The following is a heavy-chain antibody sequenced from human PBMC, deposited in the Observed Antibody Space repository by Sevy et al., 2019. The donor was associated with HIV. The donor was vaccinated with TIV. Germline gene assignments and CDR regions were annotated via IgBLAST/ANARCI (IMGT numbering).Heavy chain of an antibody. D-gene: IGHD2-8*01. Sequence: GGSLRLSCAASDFTFDDYARHWVRHTPRKGLEWVSSVSWNSAYIKYADSVKGRFTISRDNAKKSLYLQMSSLRVEDTALYYCVKGTMVALMDLYDCFHIWGRGTMVTVSS. J-gene: IGHJ3*02. CDR1: DFTFDDYA. CDR3: VKGTMVALMDLYDCFHI. V-gene: IGHV3-9*01. CDR2: VSWNSAYI.